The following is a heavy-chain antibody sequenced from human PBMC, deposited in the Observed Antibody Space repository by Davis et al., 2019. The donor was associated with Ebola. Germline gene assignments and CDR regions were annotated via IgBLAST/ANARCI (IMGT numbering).Heavy chain of an antibody. Sequence: ASVKVSCKASGYTFTSYYMHWVRQAPGQGLEWMGIINPSGGSTSYAQKFQGRVTMTRDTSTSTVYMELSSLRSEDTAVYYCARDGPDSNGYRLDAFDIWGQGTMVTVSS. CDR3: ARDGPDSNGYRLDAFDI. CDR1: GYTFTSYY. CDR2: INPSGGST. J-gene: IGHJ3*02. D-gene: IGHD3-22*01. V-gene: IGHV1-46*01.